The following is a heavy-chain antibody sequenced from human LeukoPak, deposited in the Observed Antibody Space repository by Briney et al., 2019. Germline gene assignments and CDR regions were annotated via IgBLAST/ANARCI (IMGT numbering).Heavy chain of an antibody. Sequence: GASVKVSCKASGGTFSSYAISWVRQAPGQWLEWMGGIIPIFGTANYAQKFQGRVTITTDESTSTAYMELSSLRSEDTAVYYCARCNYGSGSYYDDYYYYYYMDVWGKGTTVTVSS. D-gene: IGHD3-10*01. V-gene: IGHV1-69*05. J-gene: IGHJ6*03. CDR1: GGTFSSYA. CDR2: IIPIFGTA. CDR3: ARCNYGSGSYYDDYYYYYYMDV.